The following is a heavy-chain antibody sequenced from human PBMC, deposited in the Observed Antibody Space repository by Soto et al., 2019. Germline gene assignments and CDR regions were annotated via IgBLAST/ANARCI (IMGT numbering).Heavy chain of an antibody. CDR3: ARVPVFCSGGSCYGYY. CDR1: GGSISSGDYY. D-gene: IGHD2-15*01. J-gene: IGHJ4*02. CDR2: IYYSGST. V-gene: IGHV4-30-4*01. Sequence: QVQLQESGPGLVKPSQTLSLTCTVSGGSISSGDYYWSWIRQPPGKGLEWIGYIYYSGSTYYNPSLKSRVTISVDTSKNQFSLKLSSVTAADTAVYYCARVPVFCSGGSCYGYYWGQGTLVTVSS.